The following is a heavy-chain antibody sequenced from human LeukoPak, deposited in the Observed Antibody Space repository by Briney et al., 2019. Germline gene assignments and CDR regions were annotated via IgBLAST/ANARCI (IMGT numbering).Heavy chain of an antibody. CDR1: GFTFSSYE. J-gene: IGHJ5*02. Sequence: PGGSLRLSCAASGFTFSSYEMKWVRQAPGKGLEWVSYISSSGSTRYYADSVEGRFTISRDNAKNSLYLQMNSLRAEDTAVYYCARLGILTGYYSTWGQGTLVTVSS. CDR2: ISSSGSTR. D-gene: IGHD3-9*01. V-gene: IGHV3-48*03. CDR3: ARLGILTGYYST.